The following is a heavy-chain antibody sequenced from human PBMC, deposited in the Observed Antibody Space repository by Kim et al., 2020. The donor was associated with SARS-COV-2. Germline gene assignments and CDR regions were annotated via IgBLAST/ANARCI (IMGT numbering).Heavy chain of an antibody. Sequence: SETLSLTCAVYGGSFSGYYWSWIRQPPGKGLEWIGEINHSGSTNYNPSLKSRVTISVDTSKNQFSLKLSSVTAADTAVYYCARDPVIRPWGEISSWYGGFDYWGQGTLVTVSS. CDR1: GGSFSGYY. J-gene: IGHJ4*02. CDR3: ARDPVIRPWGEISSWYGGFDY. V-gene: IGHV4-34*01. CDR2: INHSGST. D-gene: IGHD6-13*01.